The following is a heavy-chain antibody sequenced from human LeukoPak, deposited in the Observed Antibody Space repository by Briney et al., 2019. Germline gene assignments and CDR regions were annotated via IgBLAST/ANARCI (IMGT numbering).Heavy chain of an antibody. CDR1: GFTFSSYG. Sequence: GGSLRLSCAASGFTFSSYGMHWVRQAPGKGLEWVAAIWYGGSNKYYADSVKGRFTISRDNSKNTLYLQMNSLRAEDTAVYYCARVGRAMTAAGFGAFDIWGQGTMVTVSS. J-gene: IGHJ3*02. CDR3: ARVGRAMTAAGFGAFDI. V-gene: IGHV3-33*08. D-gene: IGHD6-13*01. CDR2: IWYGGSNK.